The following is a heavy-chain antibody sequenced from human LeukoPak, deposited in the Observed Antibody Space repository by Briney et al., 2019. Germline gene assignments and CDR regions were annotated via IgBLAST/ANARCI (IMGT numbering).Heavy chain of an antibody. V-gene: IGHV4-4*07. CDR2: IYTSGST. CDR1: GDSISSYY. J-gene: IGHJ2*01. D-gene: IGHD2-2*02. CDR3: ARGCSSTSCYTGYFDL. Sequence: PSETLSLTCTVSGDSISSYYWGWIQQPAGKGLEWIGRIYTSGSTNYNPSLKSRVTMSVDTSKNRFSLKLSSVTAAATAVYYCARGCSSTSCYTGYFDLWGRGTLVTVSS.